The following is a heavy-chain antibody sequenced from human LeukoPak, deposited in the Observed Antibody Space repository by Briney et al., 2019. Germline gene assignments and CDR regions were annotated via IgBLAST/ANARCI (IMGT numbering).Heavy chain of an antibody. CDR2: ISSSGVYT. J-gene: IGHJ5*02. V-gene: IGHV3-21*01. D-gene: IGHD2-2*02. Sequence: GGSLRLSCAASGFTFYYYGMNWVRQAPGKGLEWVSSISSSGVYTYYADSVKGRFTISRDNAENSLYLQTDSLRAEDTGLYYCARGREPYTNTDWFDPWGQGTLVTVSS. CDR3: ARGREPYTNTDWFDP. CDR1: GFTFYYYG.